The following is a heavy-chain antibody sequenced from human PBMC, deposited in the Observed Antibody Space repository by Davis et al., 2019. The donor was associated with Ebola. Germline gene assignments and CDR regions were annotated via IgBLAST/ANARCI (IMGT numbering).Heavy chain of an antibody. J-gene: IGHJ4*02. CDR2: TSGSGGST. Sequence: PGGSLRLSCAASGFTFSSHAMNWVRQAPGKGLEWVSVTSGSGGSTFYADSVKGRFTISRDNSKNTLFLQMSSLRAEDTAVYYCARDSGMYVSFDYWGRGTLVTVSS. D-gene: IGHD1-26*01. CDR3: ARDSGMYVSFDY. V-gene: IGHV3-23*01. CDR1: GFTFSSHA.